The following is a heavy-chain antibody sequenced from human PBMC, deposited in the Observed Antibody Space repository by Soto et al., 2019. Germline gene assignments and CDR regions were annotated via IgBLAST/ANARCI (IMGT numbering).Heavy chain of an antibody. V-gene: IGHV4-59*01. D-gene: IGHD3-10*01. CDR3: ARVGFGSGSYPY. Sequence: SETLSLTCTVSTGSISSSYWSWIRQPPGKGLEWIGSIYYSGSTNYNPSLKSRVTISVDTSKNQFSLKLSSVTAADTAVYYCARVGFGSGSYPYWGQGALVTVSS. CDR1: TGSISSSY. J-gene: IGHJ4*02. CDR2: IYYSGST.